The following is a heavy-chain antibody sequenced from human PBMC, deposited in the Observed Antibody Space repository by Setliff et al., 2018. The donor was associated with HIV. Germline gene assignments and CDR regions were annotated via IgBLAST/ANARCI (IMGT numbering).Heavy chain of an antibody. CDR1: GDSIFSVPSY. CDR2: IYYTGYT. CDR3: ARSGYDPMPGAMAPILWYFDL. V-gene: IGHV4-39*01. D-gene: IGHD5-12*01. Sequence: SETLSLTCTVSGDSIFSVPSYWGWFRQPPGKGLGWIGPIYYTGYTFDNPSLKSRVTMSVDTSKNQFSLKLSSVTAADTAVYYCARSGYDPMPGAMAPILWYFDLWGRGTLVTVSS. J-gene: IGHJ2*01.